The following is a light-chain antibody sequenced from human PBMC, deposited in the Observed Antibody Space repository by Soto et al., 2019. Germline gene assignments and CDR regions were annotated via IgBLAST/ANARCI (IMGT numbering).Light chain of an antibody. CDR2: EVS. CDR3: SSYTSSSTFGVL. J-gene: IGLJ2*01. Sequence: QSALTQPPSVSGSPGQSVTISCTGTSSDVGNYNRVSWYQQPPGTAPKLLIYEVSHRPSGVPNRFSGSKSGNTASLTISGLQAEDEADYYCSSYTSSSTFGVLFGGGTKLTVL. V-gene: IGLV2-18*02. CDR1: SSDVGNYNR.